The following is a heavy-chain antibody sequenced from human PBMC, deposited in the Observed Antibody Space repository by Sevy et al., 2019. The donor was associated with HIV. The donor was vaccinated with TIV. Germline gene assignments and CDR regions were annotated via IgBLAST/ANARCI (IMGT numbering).Heavy chain of an antibody. Sequence: SQTLSLTCAISGDSVSNNIAAWNWIRQSPSRGLEWLGRTYYKSEWYNDYVVSVKGRIVIKPYTSKNQFSLQLNSVTPDETAVYYCESDQNCGYDSWGQGTLVTVSS. CDR2: TYYKSEWYN. CDR1: GDSVSNNIAA. V-gene: IGHV6-1*01. J-gene: IGHJ4*02. CDR3: ESDQNCGYDS. D-gene: IGHD7-27*01.